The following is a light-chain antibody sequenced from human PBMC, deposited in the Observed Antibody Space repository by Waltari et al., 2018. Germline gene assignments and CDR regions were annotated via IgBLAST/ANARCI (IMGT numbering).Light chain of an antibody. CDR1: SGHSDYA. CDR2: LHSNGSH. Sequence: QLVLTQSPSASASLGASVKLTCTLSSGHSDYAIAWHQHQPPKGPRYLMMLHSNGSHTKGDGIPDRFSGSSSGTERYLTISSLQSEDEADYYCQTWGSGIRVFGGGTKLTVL. CDR3: QTWGSGIRV. J-gene: IGLJ3*02. V-gene: IGLV4-69*01.